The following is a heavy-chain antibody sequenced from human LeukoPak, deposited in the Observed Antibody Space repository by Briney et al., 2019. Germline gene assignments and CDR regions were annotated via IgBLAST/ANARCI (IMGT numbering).Heavy chain of an antibody. V-gene: IGHV1-69*06. D-gene: IGHD5-24*01. Sequence: AASVKVSCEASGGTFSSYAISWVRQAPGQGLEWMGGIIPIFGTANYAQKFQGRVTITADKSTSTAYMELSSLRSEDTAVYYCARGRDGYNRHAFDIWGQGTMVTVSS. J-gene: IGHJ3*02. CDR1: GGTFSSYA. CDR3: ARGRDGYNRHAFDI. CDR2: IIPIFGTA.